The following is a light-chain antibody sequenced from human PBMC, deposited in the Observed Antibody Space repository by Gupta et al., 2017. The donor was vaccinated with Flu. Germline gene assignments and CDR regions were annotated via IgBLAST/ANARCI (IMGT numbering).Light chain of an antibody. CDR3: QQRSNWPLT. CDR1: QSVSSY. CDR2: DAS. V-gene: IGKV3-11*01. J-gene: IGKJ4*01. Sequence: ENVLTQSPPTLSLSTGERATLSCRASQSVSSYLAWYQQKPGQAPRLFIYDASNRATGIPARFSGSGSGTDFTLTISSLEPEDFAVYFCQQRSNWPLTFGGGTKVEIK.